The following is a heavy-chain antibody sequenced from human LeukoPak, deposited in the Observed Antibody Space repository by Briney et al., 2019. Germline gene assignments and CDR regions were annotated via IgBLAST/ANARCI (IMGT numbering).Heavy chain of an antibody. D-gene: IGHD6-6*01. J-gene: IGHJ5*02. CDR1: GFTFSSYS. CDR2: ISSSSSYT. V-gene: IGHV3-21*01. CDR3: ARDRGIAARPLWWFDP. Sequence: GGSLRLSCAASGFTFSSYSMNWVRQAPGKGLEWVSSISSSSSYTYYADSVKGRFTISRDNAKNSLYLQMNSLRAEDTAVYYCARDRGIAARPLWWFDPWGQGTLVTVSS.